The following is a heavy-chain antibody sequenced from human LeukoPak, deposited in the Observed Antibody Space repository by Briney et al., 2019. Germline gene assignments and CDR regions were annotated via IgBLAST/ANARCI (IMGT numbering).Heavy chain of an antibody. Sequence: PSETLSLTCTVSGGSISSSSYYWVWIRQPPGKGLEWIGSIYYSGNTYYNPSLKSRVSISLDTSKNQFSLKLSSVTAADTAVYYCARRYYYDSSGRDPFDCWGQRTLVTVSS. D-gene: IGHD3-22*01. CDR1: GGSISSSSYY. V-gene: IGHV4-39*01. J-gene: IGHJ4*02. CDR3: ARRYYYDSSGRDPFDC. CDR2: IYYSGNT.